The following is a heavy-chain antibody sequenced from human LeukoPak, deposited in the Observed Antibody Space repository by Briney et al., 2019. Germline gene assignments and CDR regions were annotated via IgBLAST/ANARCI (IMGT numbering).Heavy chain of an antibody. CDR3: ARGPPITRTYHYYMVV. Sequence: SETLSLTCTVSGGSISSYYWSWIRQPAGKGLEWIGRIYTSGSTNYNPSLKSRASISVHKSKNQFSLRLSPVTAADTAVYYCARGPPITRTYHYYMVVWGKGTTVTVSS. D-gene: IGHD3-3*01. CDR1: GGSISSYY. V-gene: IGHV4-4*07. J-gene: IGHJ6*03. CDR2: IYTSGST.